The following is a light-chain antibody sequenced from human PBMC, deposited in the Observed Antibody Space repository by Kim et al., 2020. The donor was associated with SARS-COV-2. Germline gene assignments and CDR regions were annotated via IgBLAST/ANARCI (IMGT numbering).Light chain of an antibody. J-gene: IGLJ3*02. Sequence: SSELTQDPAVSVALGQTVRITCQGDSLRSYYASWYQQKPGQAPVLVIYGKNNRPPGIPDRFSGSSSGNTASLTITGAQAEDEADYYCNSRDSSGNHWVFG. CDR2: GKN. CDR3: NSRDSSGNHWV. V-gene: IGLV3-19*01. CDR1: SLRSYY.